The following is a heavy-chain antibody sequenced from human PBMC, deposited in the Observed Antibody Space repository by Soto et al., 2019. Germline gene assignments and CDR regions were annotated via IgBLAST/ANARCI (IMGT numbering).Heavy chain of an antibody. Sequence: GGALRVCCGGSGCTLSSDWMSGGRQAAGKGLEWVDNIKKDGSEKYYVDSVKGRFTISRDNAKNSLYLQMNSLRAEDTAVYYCARELKTLLYYYYYYGMDVWGQGT. V-gene: IGHV3-7*05. J-gene: IGHJ6*02. CDR3: ARELKTLLYYYYYYGMDV. CDR1: GCTLSSDW. D-gene: IGHD2-2*01. CDR2: IKKDGSEK.